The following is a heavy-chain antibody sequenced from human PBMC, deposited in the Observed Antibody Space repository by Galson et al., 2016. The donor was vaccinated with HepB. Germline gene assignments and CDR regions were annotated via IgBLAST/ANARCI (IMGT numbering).Heavy chain of an antibody. CDR2: ISGSARST. V-gene: IGHV3-23*01. CDR3: AKDPQIYGSGSNWFDP. D-gene: IGHD3-10*01. J-gene: IGHJ5*02. CDR1: GFTFSSYA. Sequence: SLRLSCAASGFTFSSYAMSWVRQAPGKGLEWVSTISGSARSTYHADSVKGRFTISRDNSKNTLYLQMSSLRAEDTAVYYCAKDPQIYGSGSNWFDPWGQGTLVTVSS.